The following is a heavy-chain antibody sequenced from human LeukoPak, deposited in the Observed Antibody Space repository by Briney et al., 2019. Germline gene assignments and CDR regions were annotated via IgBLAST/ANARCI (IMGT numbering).Heavy chain of an antibody. J-gene: IGHJ5*02. V-gene: IGHV4-34*01. CDR2: INHSGST. Sequence: SETLSLTCAVYGGSFSGYYWSWMRQPPGKGLEWIGEINHSGSTNYNPSLKSRVTISVDTSKNQFSLKLSSVTAVDTAVYYCARGGFGNYEDWFDPWGQGTLVTVSS. CDR3: ARGGFGNYEDWFDP. D-gene: IGHD1-7*01. CDR1: GGSFSGYY.